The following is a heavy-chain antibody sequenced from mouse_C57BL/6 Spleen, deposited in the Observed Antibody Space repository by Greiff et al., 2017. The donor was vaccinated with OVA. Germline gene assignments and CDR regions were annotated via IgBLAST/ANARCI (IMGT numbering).Heavy chain of an antibody. CDR1: GYTFPSNW. V-gene: IGHV1-55*01. CDR3: ARDYGSSSDY. Sequence: VQLQQPGAELVKPGASVRMSCKASGYTFPSNWITWVKQRPGQGLEWIGDIYPGSGSTTYNEKFKSKATLTVDTSSSTAYMQLSSLTSEDSAVYYCARDYGSSSDYWGQGTTLTVSS. J-gene: IGHJ2*01. CDR2: IYPGSGST. D-gene: IGHD1-1*01.